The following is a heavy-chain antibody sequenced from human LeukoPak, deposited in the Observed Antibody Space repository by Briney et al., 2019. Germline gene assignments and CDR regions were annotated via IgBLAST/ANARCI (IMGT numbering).Heavy chain of an antibody. Sequence: SETLSLTCTVSGGSVSSGSYYWSWIRQPPGKGLEWIGYIYYSGSTNYNPSLKSRVTISVDTSKNQFSLKLSPVTAADTAVYYCARDRVVSSSSSRSPPPTQYFYGMDVWGKGTTVTVSS. D-gene: IGHD6-13*01. CDR3: ARDRVVSSSSSRSPPPTQYFYGMDV. CDR1: GGSVSSGSYY. CDR2: IYYSGST. J-gene: IGHJ6*04. V-gene: IGHV4-61*01.